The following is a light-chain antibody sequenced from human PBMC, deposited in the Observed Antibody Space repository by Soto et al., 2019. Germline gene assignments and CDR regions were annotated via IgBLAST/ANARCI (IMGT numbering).Light chain of an antibody. CDR2: KAS. V-gene: IGKV1-5*03. Sequence: EIQMTQSPSTLSASVGDRVTITFRASQSISSWLAWYQQKPGKAPKLLIYKASSLESGVPSRFSGSGSGTEFTLTISSLQPDDFATYYCQQYNSYWTFGQGTKVDI. J-gene: IGKJ1*01. CDR1: QSISSW. CDR3: QQYNSYWT.